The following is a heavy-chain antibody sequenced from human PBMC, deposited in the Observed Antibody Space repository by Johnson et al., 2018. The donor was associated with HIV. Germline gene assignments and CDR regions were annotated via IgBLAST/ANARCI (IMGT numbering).Heavy chain of an antibody. CDR2: IRSKAYGGTT. J-gene: IGHJ3*02. CDR1: GFTFGDYA. V-gene: IGHV3-49*04. Sequence: VQLVESGGGLVQPGGSLRLSCTASGFTFGDYAMSWVRQAPGKGLEWVGFIRSKAYGGTTEYAASVKGRFTISRDDSKSIAYLQMNSLRAEDTAVYYCAKDSNYGGNSDAFDIWGQGTMVTVSS. D-gene: IGHD4-23*01. CDR3: AKDSNYGGNSDAFDI.